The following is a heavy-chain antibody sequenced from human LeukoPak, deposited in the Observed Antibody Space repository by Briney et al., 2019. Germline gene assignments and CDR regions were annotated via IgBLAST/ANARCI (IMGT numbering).Heavy chain of an antibody. V-gene: IGHV3-15*01. CDR3: TTWTGGVVVTN. D-gene: IGHD2-2*01. CDR2: IRSQSNGGTT. Sequence: GGSLRLSCAASGFTVSSNYMSWVRQAPGKGLEWVGRIRSQSNGGTTDYAAPVKGRFTISRDDSKNTLYLQLNSLKTDDTAVYYCTTWTGGVVVTNLGQGTLVTVSS. CDR1: GFTVSSNY. J-gene: IGHJ4*02.